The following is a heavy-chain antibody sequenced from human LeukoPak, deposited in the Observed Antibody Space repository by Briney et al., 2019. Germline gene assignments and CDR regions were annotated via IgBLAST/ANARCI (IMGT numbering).Heavy chain of an antibody. Sequence: GGSLRLSCAASGFTFSNAWMSCVRQAPGKGLEWVGRIKSKTNGGTTDYAAPVKGRFTISRDDSKNTLFLQMNSLKAEDTAVYYCTTDNNYGDYGLDYWGQGTLVTVSS. V-gene: IGHV3-15*05. D-gene: IGHD4-17*01. CDR3: TTDNNYGDYGLDY. CDR1: GFTFSNAW. CDR2: IKSKTNGGTT. J-gene: IGHJ4*02.